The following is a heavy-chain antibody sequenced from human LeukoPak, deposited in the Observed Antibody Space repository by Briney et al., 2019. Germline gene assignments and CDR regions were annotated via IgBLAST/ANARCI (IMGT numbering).Heavy chain of an antibody. CDR3: AKGGIHWEVDY. J-gene: IGHJ4*02. D-gene: IGHD5-18*01. CDR1: GFTFSNSG. Sequence: PGGSLRLSCAASGFTFSNSGMHWVRQAPGKGLEWVTFIRYDGSNEHYADSVKGRFTISRDNSRSTLYLQMDRLRPEDTAVYYCAKGGIHWEVDYWGQGSLVTVSS. CDR2: IRYDGSNE. V-gene: IGHV3-30*02.